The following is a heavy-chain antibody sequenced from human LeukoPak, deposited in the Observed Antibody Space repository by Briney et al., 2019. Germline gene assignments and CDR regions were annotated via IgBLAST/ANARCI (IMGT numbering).Heavy chain of an antibody. J-gene: IGHJ3*02. CDR1: GFTFSSYE. CDR3: ARDRTYYYDSSGPPHAFDI. D-gene: IGHD3-22*01. Sequence: GGSLRLSCAASGFTFSSYEMNWVRQAPGKGLEWVSYISSSGSTIYYADSVKGRFTISRDNAKNSLYLQMNSLRAEDTAVYYCARDRTYYYDSSGPPHAFDIWGQGTMVTVSS. CDR2: ISSSGSTI. V-gene: IGHV3-48*03.